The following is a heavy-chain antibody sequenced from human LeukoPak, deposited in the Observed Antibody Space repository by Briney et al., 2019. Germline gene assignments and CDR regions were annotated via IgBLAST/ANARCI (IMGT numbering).Heavy chain of an antibody. Sequence: GGSLRLSCAASGFTFSSYSMNWVRQAPGKGLEWVASINEDGSEKRYVESLKGRFTISRDNAKNTLYLEIKSLKAEDTAGDYWARDSRRSSGTSLEHWGQGTLVTVSS. J-gene: IGHJ1*01. CDR2: INEDGSEK. CDR1: GFTFSSYS. D-gene: IGHD6-6*01. CDR3: ARDSRRSSGTSLEH. V-gene: IGHV3-7*01.